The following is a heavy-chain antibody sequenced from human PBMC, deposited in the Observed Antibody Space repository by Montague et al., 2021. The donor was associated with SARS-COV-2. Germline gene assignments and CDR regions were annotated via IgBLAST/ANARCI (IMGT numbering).Heavy chain of an antibody. J-gene: IGHJ6*02. Sequence: SLRLSCAASGFTFSSYGMHWVRQAPGKGLEWVAVIWYDGSNKYYADSVKGRFTISRDNSKNTLYLQMNNLRAEDTAVYYCTRDVYYYDSSGYYYGRYYYYGMDVWGQGTTVTVSS. V-gene: IGHV3-33*01. CDR1: GFTFSSYG. CDR2: IWYDGSNK. CDR3: TRDVYYYDSSGYYYGRYYYYGMDV. D-gene: IGHD3-22*01.